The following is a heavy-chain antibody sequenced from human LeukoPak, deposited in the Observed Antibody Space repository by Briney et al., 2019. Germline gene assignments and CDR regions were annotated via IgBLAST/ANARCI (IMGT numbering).Heavy chain of an antibody. CDR1: GYTFTSYA. CDR2: INAGNGNT. CDR3: ARVGGDYYYYYGMDV. Sequence: ASVKVSCKASGYTFTSYAMHWVRQAPGQRLEWMGWINAGNGNTKYSQKFQGRVTITRDTSASTTYMELSSLRSEDTAVYYCARVGGDYYYYYGMDVWGKGTTVTVSS. J-gene: IGHJ6*04. V-gene: IGHV1-3*01. D-gene: IGHD3-10*01.